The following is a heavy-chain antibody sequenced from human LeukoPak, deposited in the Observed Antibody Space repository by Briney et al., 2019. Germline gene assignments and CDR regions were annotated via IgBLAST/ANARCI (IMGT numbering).Heavy chain of an antibody. D-gene: IGHD1-26*01. CDR2: TSVDESKK. J-gene: IGHJ4*02. CDR1: GFTFNSYA. CDR3: ATYAAYSGSWPLDY. Sequence: PGGSLRLSCAASGFTFNSYAMHWVRQAPGKGLEWVAFTSVDESKKDYADSVKGRFTISRDNSKNTLYLQMNSLRADDTAVYYCATYAAYSGSWPLDYWGQGTLVTVSS. V-gene: IGHV3-30*04.